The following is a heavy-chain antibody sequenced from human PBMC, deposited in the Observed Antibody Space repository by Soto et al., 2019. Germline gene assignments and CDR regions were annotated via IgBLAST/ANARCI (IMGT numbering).Heavy chain of an antibody. CDR3: ARDLAAGDH. Sequence: QVQLVQSGAEVKKPGASVKVSCKASGYTFTNYYIHWVRQAPGQGLEWMGIINPTSGSTNDAQKFQGSVTLTYDTSTTTVYMELSGLRSEDTAVLYCARDLAAGDHWGQGTLVTVSS. V-gene: IGHV1-46*01. J-gene: IGHJ4*02. D-gene: IGHD6-13*01. CDR2: INPTSGST. CDR1: GYTFTNYY.